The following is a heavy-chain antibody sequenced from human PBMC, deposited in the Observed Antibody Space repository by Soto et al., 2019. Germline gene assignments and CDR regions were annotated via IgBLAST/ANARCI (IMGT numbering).Heavy chain of an antibody. CDR3: ARRETASGTYYFDY. D-gene: IGHD3-10*01. J-gene: IGHJ4*02. CDR1: GFTFDDYA. V-gene: IGHV3-9*01. Sequence: EVQLVESGGGLVQPGRSLRLSCAASGFTFDDYAMHWVRQTTGKGLEWVSGISWHSGSIGYADSVKGRFTISRDNAKNSLYLQMSRLKTEDTALYYCARRETASGTYYFDYWGQGILVTVSS. CDR2: ISWHSGSI.